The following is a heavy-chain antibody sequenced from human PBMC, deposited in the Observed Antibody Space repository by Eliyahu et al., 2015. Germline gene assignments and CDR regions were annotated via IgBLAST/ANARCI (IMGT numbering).Heavy chain of an antibody. CDR2: IYTSGXX. V-gene: IGHV4-4*07. CDR3: AREDSSSWYAAIHFDY. D-gene: IGHD6-13*01. CDR1: GGXIXSXY. Sequence: QVQLQESGPGLVKPSETLSLTCTVSGGXIXSXYWSXIRQPAGKGXEWIGRIYTSGXXNYNPSLKSRVTMSVDTSKNQFSLKLSSVTAADTAVYYCAREDSSSWYAAIHFDYWGQGTLVTVSS. J-gene: IGHJ4*02.